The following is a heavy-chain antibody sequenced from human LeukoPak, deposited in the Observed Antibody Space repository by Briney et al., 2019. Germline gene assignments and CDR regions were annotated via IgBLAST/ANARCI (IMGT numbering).Heavy chain of an antibody. J-gene: IGHJ4*02. CDR1: GGFFSGYY. D-gene: IGHD4-17*01. Sequence: SETLSLTCAVYGGFFSGYYWSWIRQPPGKGLEWIGKINHSGSTNYNPSLKSRVTISVDASKNQFSLKLSSVTAADTAVYYCARAPLRDDYGDYEDYWGQGTLVTVSS. CDR2: INHSGST. CDR3: ARAPLRDDYGDYEDY. V-gene: IGHV4-34*01.